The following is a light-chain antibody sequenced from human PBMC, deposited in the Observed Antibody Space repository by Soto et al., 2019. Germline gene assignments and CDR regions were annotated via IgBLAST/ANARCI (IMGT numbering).Light chain of an antibody. Sequence: EIVLTQSPGTLSLSPRERATLSCMTSQRVSSRNLAWYQQKPGQAPRLLISGTSSRATGVPDRFSGSGSVTDFTPTINILEPEDFAVCYCQQYSDLPYTFGQGTKLEVK. CDR3: QQYSDLPYT. CDR1: QRVSSRN. V-gene: IGKV3-20*01. CDR2: GTS. J-gene: IGKJ2*01.